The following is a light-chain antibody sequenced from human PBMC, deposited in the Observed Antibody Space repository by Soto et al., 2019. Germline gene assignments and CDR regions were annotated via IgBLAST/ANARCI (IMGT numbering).Light chain of an antibody. Sequence: QSALAQPRSVSGSPGQLLTISCTGTSSDVDDYRYVSWYQQYPGKALKLVIYDGTKRPSGVPDRFSGSNSGNTASLTISVLQAEDEADYYCCSHVTTPETFGTGTKVTVL. J-gene: IGLJ1*01. CDR1: SSDVDDYRY. CDR2: DGT. CDR3: CSHVTTPET. V-gene: IGLV2-11*01.